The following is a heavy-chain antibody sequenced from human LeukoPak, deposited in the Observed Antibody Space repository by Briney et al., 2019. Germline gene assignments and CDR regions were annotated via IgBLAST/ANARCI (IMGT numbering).Heavy chain of an antibody. CDR1: GGSISSYY. Sequence: PSETLSLTCTVSGGSISSYYWSWIRQPAGKGLEWIGRIYTSGSANYNPSLKSRVTMSVDTSKNQFSLKLSSVTAADTAVHYCAREGRDYYDSSGYYWFDPWGQGTLVTVSS. CDR2: IYTSGSA. J-gene: IGHJ5*02. V-gene: IGHV4-4*07. CDR3: AREGRDYYDSSGYYWFDP. D-gene: IGHD3-22*01.